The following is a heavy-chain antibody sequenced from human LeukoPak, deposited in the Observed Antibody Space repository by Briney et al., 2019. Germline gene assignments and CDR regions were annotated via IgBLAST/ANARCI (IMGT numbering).Heavy chain of an antibody. CDR2: FSGSGGTT. CDR3: AKGRVSSNGWTFNDY. J-gene: IGHJ4*02. V-gene: IGHV3-23*01. D-gene: IGHD3-22*01. CDR1: GFTFSSYG. Sequence: GGSLRLSCAASGFTFSSYGMSWVRQAPGKGLESASSFSGSGGTTYYADSVKGRFTISRDNSKNTLYLQMNSLRAEDTAVYYCAKGRVSSNGWTFNDYWGQGTLVTVSS.